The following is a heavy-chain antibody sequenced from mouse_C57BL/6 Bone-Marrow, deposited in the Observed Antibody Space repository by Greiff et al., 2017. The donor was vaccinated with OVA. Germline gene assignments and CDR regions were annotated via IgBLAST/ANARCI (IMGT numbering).Heavy chain of an antibody. D-gene: IGHD2-2*01. CDR2: IDPNSGGT. V-gene: IGHV1-72*01. J-gene: IGHJ4*01. Sequence: VQLQQPGAELVKPGASVKLSCKASGYTFTSYWMHWVKQRPGRGLEWIGRIDPNSGGTTYNEKFKSKATLTVDKPSSTAYMQLSSLTSEDSAVYYCARSVVTTDYYAMDYWGQGTSVTVSS. CDR3: ARSVVTTDYYAMDY. CDR1: GYTFTSYW.